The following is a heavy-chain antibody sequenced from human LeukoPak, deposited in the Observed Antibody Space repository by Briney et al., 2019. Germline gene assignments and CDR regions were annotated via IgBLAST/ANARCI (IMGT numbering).Heavy chain of an antibody. V-gene: IGHV3-33*01. CDR3: ARGRYCSGGIFYPDY. CDR2: IWYDGSNK. J-gene: IGHJ4*02. D-gene: IGHD2-15*01. Sequence: PGGSLRLSCAASGFTFSSYGMHWVRQAPGKGLEWVAVIWYDGSNKYYADSVKGRFTISRDNSKNTLYLQMNSLRAEDTAVYYCARGRYCSGGIFYPDYWGQGTLVTVSS. CDR1: GFTFSSYG.